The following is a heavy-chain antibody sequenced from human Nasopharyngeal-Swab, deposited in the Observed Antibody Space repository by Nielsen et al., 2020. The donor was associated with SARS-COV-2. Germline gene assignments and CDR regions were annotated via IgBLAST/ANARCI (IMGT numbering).Heavy chain of an antibody. D-gene: IGHD5-24*01. Sequence: RGSLRLSCAASGFSLSSFWMSWVRQAPGKGLEWVANINEDASEKYYVDSVKGRFTIFRDNAKNSLYLQMNSLRVEDTAVYYCARDREVATRKKKFDYWGQGTLVTVSS. CDR3: ARDREVATRKKKFDY. J-gene: IGHJ4*02. CDR2: INEDASEK. CDR1: GFSLSSFW. V-gene: IGHV3-7*01.